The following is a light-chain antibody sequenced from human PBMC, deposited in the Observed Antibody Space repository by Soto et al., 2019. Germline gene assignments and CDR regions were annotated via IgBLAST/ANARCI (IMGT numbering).Light chain of an antibody. CDR3: SSYTTSSTYV. Sequence: QSALTQPASVSGSPGQSITISCTGTSSDVGGYNYVSWYQHHPGKAPKLMIYEVSNRPSGVPNRFSGSKSGDTASLTISGLQAEDDADYYCSSYTTSSTYVFGTGTKVTVL. CDR1: SSDVGGYNY. J-gene: IGLJ1*01. V-gene: IGLV2-14*01. CDR2: EVS.